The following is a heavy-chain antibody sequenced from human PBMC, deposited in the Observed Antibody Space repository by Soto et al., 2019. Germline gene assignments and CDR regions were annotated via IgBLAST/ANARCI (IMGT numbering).Heavy chain of an antibody. V-gene: IGHV4-4*07. CDR1: GGSISSYY. CDR2: IYTSGST. Sequence: SETLSLTCTVSGGSISSYYWSWIRQPAGKGLEWIGRIYTSGSTNYNPSLKSRVTMSVDTSKNQFSLKLSSVTAADTAVYYCAMEEATSYYYYYYGMDVWGQGTTVTVSS. J-gene: IGHJ6*02. CDR3: AMEEATSYYYYYYGMDV. D-gene: IGHD5-12*01.